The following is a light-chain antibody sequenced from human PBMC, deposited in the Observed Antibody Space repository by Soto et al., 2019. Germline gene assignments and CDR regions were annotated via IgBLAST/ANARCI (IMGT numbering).Light chain of an antibody. J-gene: IGLJ1*01. CDR1: SSDVGSYNY. CDR2: EVS. Sequence: QSVLTQPPSASGSPGQSVTVSRTGTSSDVGSYNYVSWYQQHPGKAPKLMIYEVSKRPSGVPDRFSGSKSGFTASLTVSGLQAEDEADYYCSSYAGSNNPYVFGTGTKVTVL. CDR3: SSYAGSNNPYV. V-gene: IGLV2-8*01.